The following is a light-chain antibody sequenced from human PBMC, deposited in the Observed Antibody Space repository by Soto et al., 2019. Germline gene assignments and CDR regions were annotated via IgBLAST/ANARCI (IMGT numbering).Light chain of an antibody. CDR2: DVS. V-gene: IGLV2-14*01. J-gene: IGLJ2*01. Sequence: QSALTQPASVSGSLGQSITISCTGTSSDVGGYNYVSWYQQYPGKAPKLMIYDVSNRPSGVSNRFSGSKSGNTASLTISGPQAEDEADYYCSSYTSSSTLLFGGGTKVTVL. CDR1: SSDVGGYNY. CDR3: SSYTSSSTLL.